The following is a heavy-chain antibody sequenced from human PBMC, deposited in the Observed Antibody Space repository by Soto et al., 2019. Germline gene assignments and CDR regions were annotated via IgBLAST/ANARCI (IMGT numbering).Heavy chain of an antibody. CDR1: GGTFSSYT. Sequence: QVQLVQSGAEVKKPGSSVKVSCKASGGTFSSYTISWVRPAPGQGLEWMGRIIPILGIANYAQKFQGRVTITVDKSTSTAYMELSSLRSEDTAVYYCARTKAAAKYDYWGQGTLVTVST. CDR2: IIPILGIA. CDR3: ARTKAAAKYDY. J-gene: IGHJ4*02. V-gene: IGHV1-69*02. D-gene: IGHD6-13*01.